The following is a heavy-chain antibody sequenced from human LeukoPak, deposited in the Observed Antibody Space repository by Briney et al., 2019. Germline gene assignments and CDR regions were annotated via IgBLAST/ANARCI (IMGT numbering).Heavy chain of an antibody. CDR3: ARSGSYYGLGAFDI. Sequence: SGPTLAKPTQTLTLTCTFSGFPLSTSGVGVGWIRQPPGKALEWLALLYWNDDKRYSPPLKSRLTTTKDTPKNHVVLTMTDMDPVDTRTYYCARSGSYYGLGAFDIWGQGTMVSVSS. CDR1: GFPLSTSGVG. CDR2: LYWNDDK. V-gene: IGHV2-5*01. D-gene: IGHD1-26*01. J-gene: IGHJ3*02.